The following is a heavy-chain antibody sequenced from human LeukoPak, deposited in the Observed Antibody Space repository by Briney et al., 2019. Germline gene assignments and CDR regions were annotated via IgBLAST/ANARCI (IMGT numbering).Heavy chain of an antibody. CDR1: GFTFSSYA. J-gene: IGHJ4*02. V-gene: IGHV3-64D*09. CDR2: ISSNGGST. D-gene: IGHD1/OR15-1a*01. Sequence: GGSLRLSCSASGFTFSSYAMHWVRQGPGKGLEYVSAISSNGGSTYYADSVKGRFTISRDNSKNTLYLQMSSLRAEDTAVYYCVKDYNWNIFHYWGQGTLVTVSS. CDR3: VKDYNWNIFHY.